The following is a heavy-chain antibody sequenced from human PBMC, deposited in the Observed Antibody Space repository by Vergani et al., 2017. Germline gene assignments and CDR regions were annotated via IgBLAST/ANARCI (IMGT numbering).Heavy chain of an antibody. Sequence: QVQLVQSGSELKKPGASVKVSCKASGYTFINYAINWVRQAPGQGLEWMGWINTNSGKPTYAQAFTGRLVFSMDTSVSTAFLEISSLKAADTAIYYCARDRGVSYMRYHEMHAGGKGTTVTVS. CDR2: INTNSGKP. V-gene: IGHV7-4-1*02. D-gene: IGHD3-10*01. CDR1: GYTFINYA. CDR3: ARDRGVSYMRYHEMHA. J-gene: IGHJ6*03.